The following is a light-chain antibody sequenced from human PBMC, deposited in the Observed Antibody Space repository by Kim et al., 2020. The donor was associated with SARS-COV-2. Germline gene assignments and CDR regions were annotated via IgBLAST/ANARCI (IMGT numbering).Light chain of an antibody. CDR1: QNVDIF. CDR3: QQRTKWPLIT. V-gene: IGKV3-11*01. Sequence: PGETAILSCRASQNVDIFVAWYQQRHGQAPRLLIYDTFTRATGIAPKFSGSGSGTDFTLTISNLEPEDFAIYYCQQRTKWPLITFGQGTRLE. J-gene: IGKJ5*01. CDR2: DTF.